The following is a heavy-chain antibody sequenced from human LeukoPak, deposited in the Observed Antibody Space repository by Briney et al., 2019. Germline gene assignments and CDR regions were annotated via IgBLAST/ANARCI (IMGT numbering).Heavy chain of an antibody. V-gene: IGHV3-53*01. Sequence: PGGSLRLSCAASGFTVSSNYMSWVRQAPGKGLEWVSVIYSGGSTYYADSVKGRFTISRDNSKNTLYLQMNSLRAEDTAVYYCARDSGGIAARQDAFDIWGQGTMVTVSS. CDR1: GFTVSSNY. D-gene: IGHD6-6*01. J-gene: IGHJ3*02. CDR2: IYSGGST. CDR3: ARDSGGIAARQDAFDI.